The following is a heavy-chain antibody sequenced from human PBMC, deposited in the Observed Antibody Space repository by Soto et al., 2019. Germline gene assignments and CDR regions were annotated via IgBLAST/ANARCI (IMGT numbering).Heavy chain of an antibody. V-gene: IGHV4-59*01. CDR3: ARETRWSGFFDY. D-gene: IGHD3-10*01. CDR2: IHHSGNT. CDR1: GGSISGFY. Sequence: SETLSLTCTVSGGSISGFYWSWIRQPPGKGLEWIAYIHHSGNTDYSPSLKSRVTISVDTSKNQFSLNLSSVTAADTAVYYCARETRWSGFFDYWGQGTVVTVS. J-gene: IGHJ4*02.